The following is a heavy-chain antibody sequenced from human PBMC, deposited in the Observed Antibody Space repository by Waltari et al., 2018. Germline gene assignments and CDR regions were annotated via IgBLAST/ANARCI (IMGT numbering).Heavy chain of an antibody. Sequence: EVQLVESGGGLVKPGGSLRLSCAASGFTFSSYSMNWVRQAPGKGLEWVSSISSSSSYIYYADSVKDRFTISRDNAKNSLYLQMNSLRAEDTAVYYCARDPELRNYYYYYYMDVWGKGTTVTVSS. D-gene: IGHD1-26*01. CDR1: GFTFSSYS. CDR2: ISSSSSYI. CDR3: ARDPELRNYYYYYYMDV. J-gene: IGHJ6*03. V-gene: IGHV3-21*01.